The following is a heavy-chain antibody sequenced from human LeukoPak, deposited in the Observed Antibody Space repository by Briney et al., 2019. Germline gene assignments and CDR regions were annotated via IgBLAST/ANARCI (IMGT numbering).Heavy chain of an antibody. CDR1: GCSLSHSSLT. V-gene: IGHV6-1*01. J-gene: IGHJ4*02. D-gene: IGHD6-13*01. CDR2: TYYRSKWYN. Sequence: SQTLSLTCPKSGCSLSHSSLTGHWIRQSPSRGLEWLGRTYYRSKWYNDYAVSVRSRITINPDTSKNQFSLQLNSVTPDDTGFYVSARTGMAFDYWGQGTLVTVSS. CDR3: ARTGMAFDY.